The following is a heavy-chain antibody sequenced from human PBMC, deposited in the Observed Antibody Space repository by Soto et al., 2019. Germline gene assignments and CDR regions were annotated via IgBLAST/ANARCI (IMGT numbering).Heavy chain of an antibody. V-gene: IGHV3-21*01. J-gene: IGHJ4*02. CDR1: GFTFSRVS. Sequence: LGGSLRLSCEASGFTFSRVSMNWVRQGPWKGLEWVASISSGGSDTRYADSATGRFIISRDNAQKSLFLQMNTLRPEDTAMYYCARVAYRGPRTPVAVSS. CDR3: ARVAY. CDR2: ISSGGSDT.